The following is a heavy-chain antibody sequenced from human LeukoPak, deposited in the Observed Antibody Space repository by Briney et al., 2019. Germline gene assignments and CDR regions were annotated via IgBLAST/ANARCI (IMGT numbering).Heavy chain of an antibody. D-gene: IGHD2-21*01. Sequence: QPGGSLRLSCAASGFTFSKYWMTWVRQAPGKGLEWVANIKEDGSVKYYLDSVKGRFTVSRDNAKNSLYLQMNSLRAEDTAVYYCARDQDVVVLLGIIAYDANDIWGQGTMVTVSS. CDR3: ARDQDVVVLLGIIAYDANDI. CDR2: IKEDGSVK. CDR1: GFTFSKYW. J-gene: IGHJ3*02. V-gene: IGHV3-7*01.